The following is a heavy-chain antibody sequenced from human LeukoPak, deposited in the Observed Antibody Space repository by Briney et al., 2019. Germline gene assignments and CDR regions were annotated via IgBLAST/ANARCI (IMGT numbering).Heavy chain of an antibody. CDR3: AREPAYGLRYFDY. CDR1: GFTFSSYG. D-gene: IGHD3-9*01. Sequence: GRSLRLSCAASGFTFSSYGMHWVRQAPGKGLEWVSSISSSSSYIYYADSVKGRFTISRDNAKNSLYLQMNSLRAEDTAVYYCAREPAYGLRYFDYWGQGTLVTVSS. J-gene: IGHJ4*02. V-gene: IGHV3-21*01. CDR2: ISSSSSYI.